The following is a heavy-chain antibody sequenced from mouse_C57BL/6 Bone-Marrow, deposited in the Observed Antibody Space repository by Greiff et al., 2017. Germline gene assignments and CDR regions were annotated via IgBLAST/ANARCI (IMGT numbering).Heavy chain of an antibody. Sequence: EVKVVESGGGLVKPGGSLKLSCAASGFTFSDYGMHWVRQAPEKGLEWVAYISSGSSTIYYADTVEGRFTISRDNAKYTLFLQMTSLRSEVTAMYYCARDCPLFAYWGQGTLVTVSA. CDR3: ARDCPLFAY. CDR1: GFTFSDYG. V-gene: IGHV5-17*01. CDR2: ISSGSSTI. J-gene: IGHJ3*01.